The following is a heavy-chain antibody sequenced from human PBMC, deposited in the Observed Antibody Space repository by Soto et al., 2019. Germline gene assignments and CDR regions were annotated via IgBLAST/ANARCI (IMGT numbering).Heavy chain of an antibody. CDR1: GSSINSSGYY. Sequence: SETLSLTCTVSGSSINSSGYYWGWIRQPPGEGLEWIGSMFYGVSTYYNPSLKSRVTVSVDTSKNQFSLNLRSVTAADTAVYYCARLPSRHLVDYWGQGTLVTVSS. V-gene: IGHV4-39*01. CDR2: MFYGVST. J-gene: IGHJ4*02. D-gene: IGHD3-3*02. CDR3: ARLPSRHLVDY.